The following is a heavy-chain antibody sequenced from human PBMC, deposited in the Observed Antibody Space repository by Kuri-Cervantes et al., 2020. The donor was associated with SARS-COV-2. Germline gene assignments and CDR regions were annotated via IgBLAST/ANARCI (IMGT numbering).Heavy chain of an antibody. CDR1: GFSFSDFE. CDR3: AKVETASLDS. J-gene: IGHJ4*02. V-gene: IGHV3-48*03. Sequence: GGSLRLSCAAAGFSFSDFEVNWVRQAPGKGLEWVAYISNRESIKYYADSVRGRFTISRDNAKNSLYLQMNSLRPEDTAVYYCAKVETASLDSWGQGTQVTVSS. D-gene: IGHD3-3*01. CDR2: ISNRESIK.